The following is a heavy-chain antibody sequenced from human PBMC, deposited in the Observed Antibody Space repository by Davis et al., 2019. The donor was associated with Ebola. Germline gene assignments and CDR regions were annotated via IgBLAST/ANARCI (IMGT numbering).Heavy chain of an antibody. CDR2: ISGSGGST. V-gene: IGHV3-43*02. J-gene: IGHJ6*02. Sequence: PSETLSLTCAVYGGSFSGYYWSWIRQSPGKGLEWVSAISGSGGSTYYADSVKGRFTISRDNSKNSLYLQMNSLRTEDTALYYCAKEGCSSTSCLYYYGMDVWGQGTTVTVSS. CDR1: GGSFSGYY. CDR3: AKEGCSSTSCLYYYGMDV. D-gene: IGHD2-2*01.